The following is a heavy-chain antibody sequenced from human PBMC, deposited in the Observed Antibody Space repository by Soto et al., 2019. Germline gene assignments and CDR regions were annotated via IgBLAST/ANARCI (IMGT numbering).Heavy chain of an antibody. V-gene: IGHV4-59*01. CDR3: ARVLWYYDILTGRPSDYYYYYYMDV. J-gene: IGHJ6*03. CDR1: GGSISSYY. D-gene: IGHD3-9*01. Sequence: SETLSLTCTVSGGSISSYYWSWIRQPPGKGLEWIGYIYYSGSTNYNPSLKSRVTISVDTSKNQFSLKLSSVTAADTAVYYCARVLWYYDILTGRPSDYYYYYYMDVWGKGTTVTVSS. CDR2: IYYSGST.